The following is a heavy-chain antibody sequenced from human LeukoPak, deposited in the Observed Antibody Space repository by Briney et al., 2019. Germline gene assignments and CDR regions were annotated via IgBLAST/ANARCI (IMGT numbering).Heavy chain of an antibody. CDR2: INPNSGGT. CDR1: GYTFTSYG. CDR3: ARDQDIVLMVYAPGGGYYGMDV. D-gene: IGHD2-8*01. V-gene: IGHV1-2*06. J-gene: IGHJ6*02. Sequence: GASVKVSCKASGYTFTSYGISWVRQAPGQGLEWMGRINPNSGGTNYAQKFQGRVTMTRDTSISTAYMELSRLRSDDTAVYYCARDQDIVLMVYAPGGGYYGMDVWGQGTTVTVSS.